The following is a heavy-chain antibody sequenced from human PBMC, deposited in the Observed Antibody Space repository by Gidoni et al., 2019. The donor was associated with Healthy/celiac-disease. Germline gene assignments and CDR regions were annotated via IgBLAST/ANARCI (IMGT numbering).Heavy chain of an antibody. D-gene: IGHD3-3*01. V-gene: IGHV3-30*02. Sequence: QVQLVESGGGVVQPGGSLRLSCAASGFTFSSYGMHWVRQAPGKGLEWVAFIRYDGSNKYYADSVKGRFTISRDNSKNTLYLQMNSLRAEDTAVYYCATYYDFWSGYLGIAFDIWGQGTMVTVSS. J-gene: IGHJ3*02. CDR1: GFTFSSYG. CDR3: ATYYDFWSGYLGIAFDI. CDR2: IRYDGSNK.